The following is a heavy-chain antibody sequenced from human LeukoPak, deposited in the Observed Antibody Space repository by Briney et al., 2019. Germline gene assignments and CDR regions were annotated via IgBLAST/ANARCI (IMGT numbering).Heavy chain of an antibody. Sequence: GGSLRLSCAASGFTFSDYYMSWIRQAPGKGLEWVAFIRYDGSNKYYADSVKGRFTISRDNSKNTLYLQMNSLRAEDTAVYYCAKEYQGYGSFDYWGQGTLVTVSS. D-gene: IGHD2-15*01. CDR1: GFTFSDYY. CDR3: AKEYQGYGSFDY. CDR2: IRYDGSNK. V-gene: IGHV3-30*02. J-gene: IGHJ4*02.